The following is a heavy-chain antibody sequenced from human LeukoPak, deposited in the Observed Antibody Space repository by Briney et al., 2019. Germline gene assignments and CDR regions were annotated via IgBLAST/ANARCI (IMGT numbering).Heavy chain of an antibody. CDR1: GGTFSSYV. CDR3: ARDLRITLVREVISDAFDI. D-gene: IGHD3-10*01. J-gene: IGHJ3*02. Sequence: PVKVSCKASGGTFSSYVIHWVRQAPGQGLEWMGGIMPLFGTADYAQKFQGRVTITADESTSTAYMELNNLRSEDTAVYYCARDLRITLVREVISDAFDIWGQGTMVTVSS. CDR2: IMPLFGTA. V-gene: IGHV1-69*13.